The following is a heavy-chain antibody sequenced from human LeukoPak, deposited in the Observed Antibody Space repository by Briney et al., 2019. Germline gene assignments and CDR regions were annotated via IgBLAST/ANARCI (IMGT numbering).Heavy chain of an antibody. CDR2: ITPMFGTS. J-gene: IGHJ4*02. CDR3: ATPLDYYDSDGYHQGGD. V-gene: IGHV1-69*13. CDR1: GGTFSRHT. D-gene: IGHD3-22*01. Sequence: ASVKVSCKASGGTFSRHTISWVRQSPGQGLEWMGGITPMFGTSNYAQKFRGRVTITADESTSTAYVELSSLRSEDTAVYYCATPLDYYDSDGYHQGGDWGQGTLVTVSS.